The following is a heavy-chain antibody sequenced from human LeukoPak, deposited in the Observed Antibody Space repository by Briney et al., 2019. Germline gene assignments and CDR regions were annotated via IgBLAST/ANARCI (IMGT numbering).Heavy chain of an antibody. CDR1: GGSISSSNR. Sequence: PSETLSLTCAVSGGSISSSNRWSWVRQPPGKGLEWIGEIYHSGSTNYNPSLKSRVTISVDKSKNQFSLKLSSVTAADTAVYYCARDGSSSWLVYYYGMDVWGQGTTVTVSS. D-gene: IGHD6-13*01. CDR2: IYHSGST. J-gene: IGHJ6*02. V-gene: IGHV4-4*02. CDR3: ARDGSSSWLVYYYGMDV.